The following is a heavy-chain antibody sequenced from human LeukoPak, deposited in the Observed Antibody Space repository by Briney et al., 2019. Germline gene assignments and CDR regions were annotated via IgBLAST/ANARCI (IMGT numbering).Heavy chain of an antibody. CDR3: ARPQEGRALTRGDAFDI. CDR1: AFTFSSYS. CDR2: ISSSSSYI. V-gene: IGHV3-21*01. Sequence: GGSLRLSCAASAFTFSSYSMNWVRQAPGKGLEWVSSISSSSSYIYYADSVKGRFTISRDNSKNTLYLQMNSLRAEDTAVYYCARPQEGRALTRGDAFDIWGQGTMVTVSS. J-gene: IGHJ3*02.